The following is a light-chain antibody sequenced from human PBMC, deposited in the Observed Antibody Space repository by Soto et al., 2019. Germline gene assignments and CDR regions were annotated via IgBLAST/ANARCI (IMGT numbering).Light chain of an antibody. Sequence: DIQLTQSPRTLSASVGDRVTITCRASQTVSSCIAWYQQKPGQAPKLLVYDASTLQSGVASRFSGSGSGTEFTLIISGLQPDDSAVYFCQQYGRSPRTFGRGTKVDIK. J-gene: IGKJ4*01. V-gene: IGKV1-5*01. CDR2: DAS. CDR3: QQYGRSPRT. CDR1: QTVSSC.